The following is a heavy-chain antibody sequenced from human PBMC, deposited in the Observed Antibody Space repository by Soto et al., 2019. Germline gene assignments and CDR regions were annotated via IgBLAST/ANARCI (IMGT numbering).Heavy chain of an antibody. CDR3: ARGLRSRGNNWFDP. CDR1: GGSFSGYY. J-gene: IGHJ5*02. D-gene: IGHD4-17*01. CDR2: INHSGST. V-gene: IGHV4-34*01. Sequence: SETLSLTCAVYGGSFSGYYWSWIRQPPGKGLEWIGEINHSGSTNYNPSLKSRVTISVDTSKNQFSLKLSSVTAADTAVYYCARGLRSRGNNWFDPWGQGTLVTVSS.